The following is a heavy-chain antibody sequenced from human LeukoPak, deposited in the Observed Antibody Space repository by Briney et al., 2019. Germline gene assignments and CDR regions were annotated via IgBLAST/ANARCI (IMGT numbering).Heavy chain of an antibody. J-gene: IGHJ4*02. CDR2: INHSGST. CDR1: GGSFSGYY. D-gene: IGHD3-3*01. V-gene: IGHV4-34*01. CDR3: ARVSPPNDFWSGYSLNAFDY. Sequence: SETLSLTCAVYGGSFSGYYWSWIRQPPGKGLEWIGEINHSGSTNYNPSLKSRVTISVDTSKNQFSLKLSSVTAADTAVYYCARVSPPNDFWSGYSLNAFDYWGQGTLVTVSS.